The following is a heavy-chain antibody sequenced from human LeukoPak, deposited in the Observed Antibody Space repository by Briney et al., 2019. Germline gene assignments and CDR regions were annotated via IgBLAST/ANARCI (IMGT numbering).Heavy chain of an antibody. CDR3: ARVVGGGARDYDIASYDP. Sequence: PSETLSLTCTVSGGSISSSSYYWGWIRQPPGKGLEWIGEINHSGSTNYNPSLKSRVTISVDTSKNQFSLKLSSVTAADTAVYYCARVVGGGARDYDIASYDPWGQGTLVTASS. V-gene: IGHV4-39*07. CDR2: INHSGST. J-gene: IGHJ5*02. CDR1: GGSISSSSYY. D-gene: IGHD3-9*01.